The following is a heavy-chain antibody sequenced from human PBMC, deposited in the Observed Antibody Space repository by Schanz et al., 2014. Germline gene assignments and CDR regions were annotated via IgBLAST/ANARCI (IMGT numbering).Heavy chain of an antibody. D-gene: IGHD7-27*01. CDR1: GYSFSTYA. V-gene: IGHV7-4-1*02. CDR3: ARGEANWGQY. CDR2: INTKTGNP. J-gene: IGHJ4*02. Sequence: QVQLVQSGSELKKPGASVKVSCKTSGYSFSTYAMNWVRQAPGQGLEWMGWINTKTGNPTYAQGFTGRFVFSLDTSVSTAYLQISFLKADDTAVFFCARGEANWGQYWGQGTLVTVSS.